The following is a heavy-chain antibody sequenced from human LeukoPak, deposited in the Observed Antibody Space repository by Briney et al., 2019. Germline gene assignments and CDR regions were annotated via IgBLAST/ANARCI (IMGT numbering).Heavy chain of an antibody. V-gene: IGHV3-21*01. CDR1: GFTFSSYS. D-gene: IGHD3-3*01. J-gene: IGHJ4*02. CDR2: ISSSSSYI. CDR3: ARDPPTTRITIFGVVTRANDY. Sequence: KPGGSLRLSCAASGFTFSSYSMNRVRQAPGKGLEWVSSISSSSSYIYYADSVKGRFTISRDNAKNSLYLQMNSLRAEDTAVYYCARDPPTTRITIFGVVTRANDYWGQGTLVTVSS.